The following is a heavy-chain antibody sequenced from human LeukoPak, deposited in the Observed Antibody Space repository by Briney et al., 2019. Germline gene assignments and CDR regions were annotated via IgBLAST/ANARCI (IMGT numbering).Heavy chain of an antibody. D-gene: IGHD6-19*01. J-gene: IGHJ4*02. CDR2: INPNSGGT. CDR3: VRSGALPTSGWLIESYHFDY. CDR1: GYSFTGYY. V-gene: IGHV1-2*02. Sequence: ASVKVSCKASGYSFTGYYMHWVRQAPGQGLEWIGWINPNSGGTRYAPKFQGRVTVTRDTSISTLYMDLSRLRSDDTAVYYCVRSGALPTSGWLIESYHFDYWGQGTLVTVSS.